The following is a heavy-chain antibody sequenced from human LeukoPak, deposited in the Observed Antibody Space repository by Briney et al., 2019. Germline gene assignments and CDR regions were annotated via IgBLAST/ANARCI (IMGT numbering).Heavy chain of an antibody. Sequence: ASVKVSCKASGYTFTSYYMHWVRQAPGQGLEWMGIINPSGGSTSYAQKFQGRVTITADESTSTAYMELSSLRSEDTAMYYCARESTDYYDSSGYYYGPVYWGQGTLVTASS. D-gene: IGHD3-22*01. CDR1: GYTFTSYY. J-gene: IGHJ4*02. CDR3: ARESTDYYDSSGYYYGPVY. CDR2: INPSGGST. V-gene: IGHV1-46*01.